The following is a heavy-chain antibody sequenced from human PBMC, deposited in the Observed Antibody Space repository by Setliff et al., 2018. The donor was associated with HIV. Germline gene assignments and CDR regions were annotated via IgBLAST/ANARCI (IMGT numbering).Heavy chain of an antibody. D-gene: IGHD1-26*01. CDR2: ISTTGST. Sequence: PSETLSLTCAVYGGSFSGYYWSWIRQPAGKGLEWIGHISTTGSTNYNPSLKSRVIMSVDTSRNQFSLKLSSVTAADTAVYYCARDCRDDYYLTAYFDSLGQGTVVTVSS. CDR3: ARDCRDDYYLTAYFDS. J-gene: IGHJ4*02. CDR1: GGSFSGYY. V-gene: IGHV4-4*07.